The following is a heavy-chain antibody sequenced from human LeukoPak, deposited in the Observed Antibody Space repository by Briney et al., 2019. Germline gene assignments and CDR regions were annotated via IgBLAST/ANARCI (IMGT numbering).Heavy chain of an antibody. CDR2: ISGDGAFT. CDR1: GFIFSDYA. V-gene: IGHV3-23*01. Sequence: PGGSLRLSCTASGFIFSDYAMSWVRQAPGKGLEGVSGISGDGAFTYYGDSVKGRFTISRDNSKNTLYLQMNSLRGEDRAVYYCAKGVAPRAFDYWGQGTLVTVSS. J-gene: IGHJ4*02. CDR3: AKGVAPRAFDY.